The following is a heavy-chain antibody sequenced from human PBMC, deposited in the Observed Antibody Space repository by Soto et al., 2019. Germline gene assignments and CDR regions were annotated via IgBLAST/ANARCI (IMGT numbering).Heavy chain of an antibody. CDR3: ARGWVLRYLLFTHYYYGMDV. D-gene: IGHD3-9*01. CDR1: GGSISSSSYY. Sequence: SETLSLTCTVSGGSISSSSYYWGWIRQPPGKGLEWIGSIYYSGSTYYNPSLKSRVTISVDTSKNQFSLKLSSVTAADTAVYYCARGWVLRYLLFTHYYYGMDVWGQGTTVTVSS. CDR2: IYYSGST. J-gene: IGHJ6*02. V-gene: IGHV4-39*07.